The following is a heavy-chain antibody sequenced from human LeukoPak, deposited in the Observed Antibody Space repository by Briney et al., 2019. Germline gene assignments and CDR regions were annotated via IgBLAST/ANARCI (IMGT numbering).Heavy chain of an antibody. CDR2: IIPIFGIA. Sequence: ASVTVSCKASGGTFSIYAISWVRQAPGQGLEWMGRIIPIFGIANYAQKFQGRVTITADKSTSTAYMELSSLRSEDTAVYYCARDTSLYSSSSSHYFDYWGQGTLVTVSS. CDR1: GGTFSIYA. J-gene: IGHJ4*02. CDR3: ARDTSLYSSSSSHYFDY. D-gene: IGHD6-6*01. V-gene: IGHV1-69*10.